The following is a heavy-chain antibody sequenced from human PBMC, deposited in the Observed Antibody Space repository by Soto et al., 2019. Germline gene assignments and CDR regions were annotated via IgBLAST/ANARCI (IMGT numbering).Heavy chain of an antibody. Sequence: QLQLQESGSGLVKPSQTLSLTCAVSGGSISSGGYSWSWIRQPPGKGLAWIGYIYHSGSTYYNPSLKSRVTISVDRSKNQFSLKLSSVTAADTAVYYCARAGYCSGGSCLVDYWGQGTLVTVSS. CDR2: IYHSGST. J-gene: IGHJ4*02. CDR1: GGSISSGGYS. CDR3: ARAGYCSGGSCLVDY. V-gene: IGHV4-30-2*01. D-gene: IGHD2-15*01.